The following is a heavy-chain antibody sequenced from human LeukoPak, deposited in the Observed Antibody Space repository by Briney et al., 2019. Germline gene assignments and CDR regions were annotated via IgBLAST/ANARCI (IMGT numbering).Heavy chain of an antibody. J-gene: IGHJ3*02. CDR1: GGSISHYY. CDR3: ARDYYDPFRHPDAFDI. D-gene: IGHD3-3*01. CDR2: IYYSGST. V-gene: IGHV4-59*12. Sequence: PSETLSLTCTVSGGSISHYYWSWIRQPPGKGLEWLGYIYYSGSTNYNPSLKSRVTISVDTSKNQFSLKLSSVTAADTAVYYCARDYYDPFRHPDAFDIWGQGTMVTVSS.